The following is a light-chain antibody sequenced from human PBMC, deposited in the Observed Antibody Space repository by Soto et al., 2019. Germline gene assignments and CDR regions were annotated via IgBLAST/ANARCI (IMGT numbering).Light chain of an antibody. Sequence: QSVLTQPASVSGSPGQSITISCTGTSSDVGAYNYISWYQQHPGKAPKLMIYEVTKRPSGVPDRFSGSKSGNTASLTVSGLQTDDEADYYCSSYGGSNNFVFGTGTKLTVL. CDR1: SSDVGAYNY. CDR3: SSYGGSNNFV. CDR2: EVT. J-gene: IGLJ1*01. V-gene: IGLV2-8*01.